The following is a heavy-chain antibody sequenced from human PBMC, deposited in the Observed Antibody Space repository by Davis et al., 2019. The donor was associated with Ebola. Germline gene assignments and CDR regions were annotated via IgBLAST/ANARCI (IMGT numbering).Heavy chain of an antibody. Sequence: GESLKISCAASGFTFSSYAMHWVRQAPGKGLEWVAVISYDGSNKYYADSVKGRFTISRDNSKNTLYLQMNSLRAEDTAVYYCAREWGGIAAAGNDYWGQGTLVTVSS. CDR2: ISYDGSNK. D-gene: IGHD6-13*01. V-gene: IGHV3-30-3*01. CDR1: GFTFSSYA. CDR3: AREWGGIAAAGNDY. J-gene: IGHJ4*02.